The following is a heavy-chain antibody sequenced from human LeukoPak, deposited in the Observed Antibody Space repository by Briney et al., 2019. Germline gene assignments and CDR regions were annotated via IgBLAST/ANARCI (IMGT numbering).Heavy chain of an antibody. D-gene: IGHD3-3*01. Sequence: GGSLRLSCAASGFTFSSYAMSWVRQAPGKGLEWVSAISGSGGSTYYADSVKGRFTISRDNSKNTQYLQMNSLRAEDTAVYYCAKDPYYDFWSGYRVDNWFDPWGQGTLVTVSS. CDR1: GFTFSSYA. V-gene: IGHV3-23*01. CDR3: AKDPYYDFWSGYRVDNWFDP. J-gene: IGHJ5*02. CDR2: ISGSGGST.